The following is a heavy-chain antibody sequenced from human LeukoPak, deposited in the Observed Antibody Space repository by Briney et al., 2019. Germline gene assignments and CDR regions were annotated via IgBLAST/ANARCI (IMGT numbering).Heavy chain of an antibody. V-gene: IGHV4-59*12. CDR2: IYYSGST. CDR1: GGSISSYY. D-gene: IGHD6-19*01. Sequence: SETLSLTCTVSGGSISSYYWSWIRQPPGKGLEWIGYIYYSGSTNYNPSLKSRVTISVDTSKNQFSLKLSSVTAADTAVYYCARAPGGWYSVYYYYGMDVWGQGTTVTVSS. CDR3: ARAPGGWYSVYYYYGMDV. J-gene: IGHJ6*02.